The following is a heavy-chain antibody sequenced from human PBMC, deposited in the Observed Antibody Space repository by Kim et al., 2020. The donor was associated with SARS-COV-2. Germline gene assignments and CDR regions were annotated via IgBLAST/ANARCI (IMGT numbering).Heavy chain of an antibody. J-gene: IGHJ4*02. CDR3: ARWSHSSSPYDY. Sequence: SETLSLTCTVSGGSISSYYWSWIRQPPGKGLEWIGYIYYSGSTNYNPSLKSRVTISVDTSKNQFSLKLSSVTAADTAVYYCARWSHSSSPYDYWGQGTLVTVSS. D-gene: IGHD6-13*01. V-gene: IGHV4-59*01. CDR2: IYYSGST. CDR1: GGSISSYY.